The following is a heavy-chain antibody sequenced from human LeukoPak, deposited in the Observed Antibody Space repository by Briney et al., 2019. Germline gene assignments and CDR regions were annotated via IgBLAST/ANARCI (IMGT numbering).Heavy chain of an antibody. CDR1: GFTFSDYW. CDR3: ARDRGYCSYTTCYFDY. Sequence: GGSLRLSCAASGFTFSDYWMSWVRQAPGKGLEWGANIKQDGSEKDYVDSVKGRFTISRDNAKNSLYLQMNSLRAEDTAVYYCARDRGYCSYTTCYFDYWGQGTLVTVSS. CDR2: IKQDGSEK. V-gene: IGHV3-7*01. D-gene: IGHD2-2*01. J-gene: IGHJ4*02.